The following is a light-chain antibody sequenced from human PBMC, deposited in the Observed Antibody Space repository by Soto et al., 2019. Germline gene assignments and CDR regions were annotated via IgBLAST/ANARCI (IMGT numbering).Light chain of an antibody. CDR1: QSIDNY. V-gene: IGKV3-11*01. CDR3: QQRSNYIT. Sequence: EVVLTQSPATLSLSPGERATLSCRASQSIDNYLAWYQQQPGQAPRLLIYDASNRATDIPARFSGSGSGTDFTLTISSLEPEDFAVYYCQQRSNYITFGQGTRLEIE. CDR2: DAS. J-gene: IGKJ5*01.